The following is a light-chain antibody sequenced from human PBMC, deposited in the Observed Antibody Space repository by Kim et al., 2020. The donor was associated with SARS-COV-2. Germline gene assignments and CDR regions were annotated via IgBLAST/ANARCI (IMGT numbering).Light chain of an antibody. CDR2: DNS. CDR1: SSNIENNY. CDR3: ATWDSGLSAGV. J-gene: IGLJ3*02. Sequence: GQKAPSSWIGSSSNIENNYVSWYQQPPGTAPKVLIYDNSKRPSGIPDRFSGSKSDTSATLGITGLQTGDEADYYCATWDSGLSAGVFGGGTQLTVL. V-gene: IGLV1-51*01.